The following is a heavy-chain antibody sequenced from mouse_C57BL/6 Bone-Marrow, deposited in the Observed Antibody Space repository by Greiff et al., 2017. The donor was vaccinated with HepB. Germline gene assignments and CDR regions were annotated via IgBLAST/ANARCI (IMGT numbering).Heavy chain of an antibody. Sequence: EVKLVESGGGLVQPGGSLKLSCAASGFTFSSYGMSWVRQTPDKRLEWVATISSGGSYTYYPDSVKGRFTISRDNAKNTLYLQMSSLKSEDTAMYYCARQGLYDYYFDYWGQGTTLTVSS. D-gene: IGHD2-3*01. J-gene: IGHJ2*01. V-gene: IGHV5-6*03. CDR3: ARQGLYDYYFDY. CDR2: ISSGGSYT. CDR1: GFTFSSYG.